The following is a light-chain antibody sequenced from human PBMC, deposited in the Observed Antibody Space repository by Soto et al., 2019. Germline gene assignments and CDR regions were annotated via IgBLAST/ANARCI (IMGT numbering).Light chain of an antibody. V-gene: IGKV1-27*01. CDR1: QDISTY. CDR2: AAY. CDR3: QKYDNAPLT. J-gene: IGKJ4*01. Sequence: DIEMTQAPSSLSASVGDRATITCRARQDISTYLAWYQQKPGKVPKLLISAAYTLHSGVPPRFSGSGSGTDFTLTISSLQPEDVATYYCQKYDNAPLTFGGGTKVEIK.